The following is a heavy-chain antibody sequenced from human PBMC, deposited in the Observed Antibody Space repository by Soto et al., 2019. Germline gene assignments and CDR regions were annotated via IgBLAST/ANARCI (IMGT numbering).Heavy chain of an antibody. D-gene: IGHD2-2*01. J-gene: IGHJ6*02. CDR3: ARLGYCSSATCKYYFYYYGMDV. CDR2: ISGRGTTT. V-gene: IGHV3-48*02. Sequence: VGSLRLSCEASGFSFGSYSMNWVRQAPGKGLEWVSFISGRGTTTYYADSVKDRFTVSRDNAKNSLSLEVNSLRDEDTAVYYCARLGYCSSATCKYYFYYYGMDVWGQGTTVTVSS. CDR1: GFSFGSYS.